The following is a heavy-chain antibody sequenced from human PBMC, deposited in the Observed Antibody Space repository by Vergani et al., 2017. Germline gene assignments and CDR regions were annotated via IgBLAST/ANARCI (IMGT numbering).Heavy chain of an antibody. D-gene: IGHD5-12*01. CDR1: GFTFSHYS. Sequence: EVQMVESGGGLVKPGGSLRLSCVASGFTFSHYSMNWVRQAPGKGLEWVSSISGNNDDVYYADSVKGRFTISRDNSKNTLYLQMNSLRAEDTAVYYCTKGSRGYTGYFFDYWGQGTLATVSS. CDR2: ISGNNDDV. CDR3: TKGSRGYTGYFFDY. J-gene: IGHJ4*02. V-gene: IGHV3-21*04.